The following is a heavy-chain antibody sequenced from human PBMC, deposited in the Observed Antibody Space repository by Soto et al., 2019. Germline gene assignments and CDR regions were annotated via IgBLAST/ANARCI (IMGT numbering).Heavy chain of an antibody. CDR3: ARYATGFVEPLYGMDV. J-gene: IGHJ6*02. CDR1: GGSISSSSYY. V-gene: IGHV4-39*01. D-gene: IGHD1-1*01. CDR2: IYYSGST. Sequence: PSETLSLTCTVSGGSISSSSYYWGWIRQPPGKGLEWIGSIYYSGSTYYNPSLKSRVTISVDTSKYQFSLKLSSVTAADTAVYYCARYATGFVEPLYGMDVWGQGTTVTVSS.